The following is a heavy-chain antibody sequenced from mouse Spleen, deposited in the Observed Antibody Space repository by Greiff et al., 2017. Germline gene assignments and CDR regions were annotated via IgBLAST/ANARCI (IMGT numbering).Heavy chain of an antibody. CDR3: ARSEDAGVFDY. CDR1: GYSFTSYY. J-gene: IGHJ2*01. Sequence: QVQLQQSGPELVKPGASVKISCKASGYSFTSYYIHWVKQRPGQGLEWIGWIYPGSGNTKYNEKFKGKATLTADTSSSTAYMQLSSLTSEDSAVYYCARSEDAGVFDYWGQGTTLTVSS. CDR2: IYPGSGNT. V-gene: IGHV1-66*01.